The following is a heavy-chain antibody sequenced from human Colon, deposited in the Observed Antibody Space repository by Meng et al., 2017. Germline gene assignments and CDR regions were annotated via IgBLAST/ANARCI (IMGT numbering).Heavy chain of an antibody. CDR2: MNPDSGKT. J-gene: IGHJ4*02. CDR1: EYTFSNYE. Sequence: QVQLVQSGAEVKKPGASVRVSCETSEYTFSNYEVNWVRQASGHGLEWMGWMNPDSGKTGYAHKFQGRVTLTRDTSTGTAYMELTSLTPDDTAVYYCARGGAPPYYFDYWGQGTLVTVSS. D-gene: IGHD1-26*01. V-gene: IGHV1-8*02. CDR3: ARGGAPPYYFDY.